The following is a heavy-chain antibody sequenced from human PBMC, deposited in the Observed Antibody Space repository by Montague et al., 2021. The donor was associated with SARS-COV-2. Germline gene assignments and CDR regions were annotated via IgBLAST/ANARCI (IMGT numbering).Heavy chain of an antibody. Sequence: SLRLSCAASGFTFTSYAMHWVRRAPGKGLEWVAAISYDGSNKYYADSVKGRFTISRDNSKNTLYLQMNSLRAEDTAVYYCAREDIVVVPATPMDVWGKGTTVTVSS. D-gene: IGHD2-2*01. J-gene: IGHJ6*04. CDR3: AREDIVVVPATPMDV. CDR1: GFTFTSYA. V-gene: IGHV3-30-3*01. CDR2: ISYDGSNK.